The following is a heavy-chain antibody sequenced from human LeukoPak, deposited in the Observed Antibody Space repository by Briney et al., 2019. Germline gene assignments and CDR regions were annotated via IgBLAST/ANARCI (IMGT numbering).Heavy chain of an antibody. Sequence: GSLRLSCAASGFTFSSYSMNWVRQAPGKGLEWVSYISTSGSTMYYADSVKGRFTVSRDNAKNSLYLQMNSLRAEDTAVYYCARDSHSYGPVDYWGQGTLVTVSS. V-gene: IGHV3-48*01. CDR2: ISTSGSTM. D-gene: IGHD5-18*01. CDR1: GFTFSSYS. J-gene: IGHJ4*02. CDR3: ARDSHSYGPVDY.